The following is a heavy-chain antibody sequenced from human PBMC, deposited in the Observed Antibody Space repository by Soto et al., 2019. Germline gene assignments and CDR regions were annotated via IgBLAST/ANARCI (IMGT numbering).Heavy chain of an antibody. J-gene: IGHJ4*02. V-gene: IGHV1-8*01. Sequence: ASVKVSCKASGYTFTSYDINWVRQATGQGLEWMGWMNPNSGNTGYAQKFQGRVTMTRNTSISTAYMELSSLRSEDTAVYYCARAIGSTSPADYWGQGTLVTVSS. CDR1: GYTFTSYD. CDR3: ARAIGSTSPADY. D-gene: IGHD2-2*01. CDR2: MNPNSGNT.